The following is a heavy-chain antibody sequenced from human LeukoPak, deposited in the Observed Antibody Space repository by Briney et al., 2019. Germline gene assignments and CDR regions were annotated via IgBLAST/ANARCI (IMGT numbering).Heavy chain of an antibody. CDR1: GFTFSSYA. D-gene: IGHD6-19*01. J-gene: IGHJ4*02. V-gene: IGHV3-49*04. CDR3: TRDIWVAVAGYYFDY. CDR2: IRSKAYGGTT. Sequence: GGSLRLSCAASGFTFSSYAMSWVRQAPGKGLEWVGFIRSKAYGGTTEYAASVKGRFTISRDDSKSIAYLQMNSLKTEDTAVYYCTRDIWVAVAGYYFDYWGQGTLVTVSS.